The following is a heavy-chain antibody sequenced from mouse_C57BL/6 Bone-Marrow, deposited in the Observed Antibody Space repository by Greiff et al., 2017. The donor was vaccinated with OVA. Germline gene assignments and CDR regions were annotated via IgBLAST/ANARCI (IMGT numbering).Heavy chain of an antibody. Sequence: VQLKESGPGLVKPSQSLSLTCSVTGYSITSGYYWNWIRQFPGNKLEWMGYISYDGSNNYNPSLKNRISITRDTSQNQFFLKLNSVPTEDTATYDCARVTTVVALYYFDYWGQGTTLTVSS. D-gene: IGHD1-1*01. V-gene: IGHV3-6*01. CDR1: GYSITSGYY. J-gene: IGHJ2*01. CDR2: ISYDGSN. CDR3: ARVTTVVALYYFDY.